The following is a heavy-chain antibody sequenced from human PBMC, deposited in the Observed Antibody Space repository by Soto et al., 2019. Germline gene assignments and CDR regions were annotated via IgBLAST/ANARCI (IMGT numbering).Heavy chain of an antibody. CDR2: INHSGST. J-gene: IGHJ6*02. D-gene: IGHD3-9*01. CDR3: ARRNDILTGYSYFAYYYYGMDV. CDR1: GGSFSGYY. V-gene: IGHV4-34*01. Sequence: SETLSLTCAVYGGSFSGYYWSWIRQPPGKGLEWIGEINHSGSTNYNPSLKSRVTISVDTSKNQFSLKLSSVTAADTAVYYCARRNDILTGYSYFAYYYYGMDVWGQGTTVTVSS.